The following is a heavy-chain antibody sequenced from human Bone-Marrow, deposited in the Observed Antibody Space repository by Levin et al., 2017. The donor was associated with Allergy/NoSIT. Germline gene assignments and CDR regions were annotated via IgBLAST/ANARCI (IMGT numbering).Heavy chain of an antibody. J-gene: IGHJ4*02. CDR2: INIRGTTV. Sequence: GESLKISCKASGFTFTNFEMNWVRQAPGRGLEWISYINIRGTTVYYADSVRRRFSISRDNAKTSLYLRMDSLTAEDTAVYYCARQVPNYDSGSGYYFDSWGQGTLVTVSA. D-gene: IGHD3-22*01. CDR1: GFTFTNFE. CDR3: ARQVPNYDSGSGYYFDS. V-gene: IGHV3-48*03.